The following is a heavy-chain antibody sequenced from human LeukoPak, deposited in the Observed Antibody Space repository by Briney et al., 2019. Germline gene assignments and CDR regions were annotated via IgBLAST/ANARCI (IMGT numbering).Heavy chain of an antibody. CDR2: ISASGGT. D-gene: IGHD6-19*01. CDR3: ARSPHNSAWYEKWFDP. J-gene: IGHJ5*02. CDR1: GVSISTYY. Sequence: PSETLSLTCTVSGVSISTYYWSWIRQPPGKGLEWIADISASGGTNYNPSLESRVTVSIDSSKNQFSLKLSSVTAADTAVFYCARSPHNSAWYEKWFDPWGQGTLVTVSS. V-gene: IGHV4-4*08.